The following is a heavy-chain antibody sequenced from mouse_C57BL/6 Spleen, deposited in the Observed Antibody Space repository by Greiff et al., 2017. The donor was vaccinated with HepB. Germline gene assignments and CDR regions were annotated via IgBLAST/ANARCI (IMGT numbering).Heavy chain of an antibody. CDR2: INYDGSST. V-gene: IGHV5-16*01. CDR1: GFTFSDYY. Sequence: EVMLVESEGGLVQPGSSMKLSRTASGFTFSDYYMAWVRQVPEKGLEWVANINYDGSSTYYLDSLKSRFIISRDNAKNILYLQMSSLKSEDTATYYCARENYGSGDWYFDVWGTGTTVTVSS. J-gene: IGHJ1*03. CDR3: ARENYGSGDWYFDV. D-gene: IGHD1-1*01.